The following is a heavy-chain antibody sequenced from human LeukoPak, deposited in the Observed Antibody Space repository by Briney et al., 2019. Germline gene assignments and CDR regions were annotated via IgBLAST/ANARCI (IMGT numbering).Heavy chain of an antibody. CDR1: GFTFSHYY. CDR3: ARNYGDY. J-gene: IGHJ4*02. CDR2: ISTGSSYT. V-gene: IGHV3-11*03. Sequence: PGGSLRLSCAASGFTFSHYYMTWIRQAPGKGLEWVSHISTGSSYTNYADSVKGRFTISRDNAKNALYLQMNSLRAEDTAVYYCARNYGDYWGQGTLVTVSS.